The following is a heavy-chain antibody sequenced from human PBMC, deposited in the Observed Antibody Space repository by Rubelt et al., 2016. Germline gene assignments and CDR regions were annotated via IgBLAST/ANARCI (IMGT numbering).Heavy chain of an antibody. V-gene: IGHV1-3*01. CDR1: EYSFTKNP. Sequence: QVQLVQSGAEVKKPGASVKVSCKASEYSFTKNPIHWVRQAPGQRLEWMGWFNACNVNTQYSQKFQGRVTITRDTSARTAYMELSSLRSEDTAVYYCAREDTTDRGWYDALDIWGQGTMVTVSS. J-gene: IGHJ3*02. CDR3: AREDTTDRGWYDALDI. D-gene: IGHD6-19*01. CDR2: FNACNVNT.